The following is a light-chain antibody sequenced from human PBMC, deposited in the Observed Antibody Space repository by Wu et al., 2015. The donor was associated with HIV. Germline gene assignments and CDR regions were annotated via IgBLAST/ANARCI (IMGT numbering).Light chain of an antibody. CDR2: AAS. Sequence: DIQMTQSPSSLSASVGDRVTITCRASQGISNFLAWYQQKPGKPPKVLIYAASTLQSGVPSRFSGSGSGTDFTLTISRLEPEDFAVYYCQQYGSSPPRTFGQGTKVEIK. V-gene: IGKV1-27*01. CDR1: QGISNF. J-gene: IGKJ1*01. CDR3: QQYGSSPPRT.